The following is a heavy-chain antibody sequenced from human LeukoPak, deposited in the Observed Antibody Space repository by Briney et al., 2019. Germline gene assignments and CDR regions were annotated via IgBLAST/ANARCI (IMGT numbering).Heavy chain of an antibody. D-gene: IGHD2-8*01. CDR3: AKIGQVYPRHAFDI. V-gene: IGHV3-23*01. Sequence: GGSLRLSCAPSGFTFSHYWMSWVRQAPGKGLEWVSAISGSGGSTYYADSVKGRFTISRDNSKNTLYLQMNSLRAEDTAVYYCAKIGQVYPRHAFDIWGQGTMVTVSS. J-gene: IGHJ3*02. CDR1: GFTFSHYW. CDR2: ISGSGGST.